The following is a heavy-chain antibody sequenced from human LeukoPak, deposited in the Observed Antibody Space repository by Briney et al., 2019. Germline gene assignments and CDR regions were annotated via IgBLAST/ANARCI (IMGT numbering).Heavy chain of an antibody. CDR3: AREFIAVAGTWWFDP. V-gene: IGHV4-61*02. CDR1: GDSISSGSYY. Sequence: SETLSLTCTVSGDSISSGSYYWSWIRQPAGKGLEWIGRIYTSGSTNYTPSLKSRVTISVDTSKNQFSLKLSSVTAADTAVYYCAREFIAVAGTWWFDPWGQGTLVTVSS. D-gene: IGHD6-19*01. J-gene: IGHJ5*02. CDR2: IYTSGST.